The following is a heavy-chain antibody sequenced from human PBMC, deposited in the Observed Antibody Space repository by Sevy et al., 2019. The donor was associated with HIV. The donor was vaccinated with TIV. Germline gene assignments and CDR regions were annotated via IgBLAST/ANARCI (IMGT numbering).Heavy chain of an antibody. V-gene: IGHV3-74*01. CDR3: ARESLGFGEFNNWFDP. Sequence: EGSLRLSCAASGFTFSSYWMHWVRQAPGKGLVWVSRINSDGSSTSYADSVKGRFTISRDNAKNTLYLQMNSLRAEDTAVYYCARESLGFGEFNNWFDPWGQGTLVTVSS. J-gene: IGHJ5*02. CDR1: GFTFSSYW. D-gene: IGHD3-10*01. CDR2: INSDGSST.